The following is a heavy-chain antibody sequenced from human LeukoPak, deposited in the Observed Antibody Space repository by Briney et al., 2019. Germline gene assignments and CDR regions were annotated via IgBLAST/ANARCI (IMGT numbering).Heavy chain of an antibody. V-gene: IGHV3-7*01. CDR1: GFIFTNYW. J-gene: IGHJ3*02. CDR2: IKQDGSEK. CDR3: ARVGTTGTTDAFDI. D-gene: IGHD1-1*01. Sequence: GGSLRLSCAASGFIFTNYWMSWVRQAPGKGLEWVAIIKQDGSEKYYVDSVRGRFTISRDNAKNSQYPQVNSLRAEDTAVYYCARVGTTGTTDAFDIWGQGTMVTVSS.